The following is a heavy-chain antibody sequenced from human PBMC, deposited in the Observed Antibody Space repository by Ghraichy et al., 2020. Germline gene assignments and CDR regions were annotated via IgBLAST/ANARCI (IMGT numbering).Heavy chain of an antibody. D-gene: IGHD5-18*01. Sequence: SETLSLTCAVYGGSFSGYYWSWIRQPPGKGLEWIGEINHSGSTNYNPSLKSRVTISVDTSKNQFSLKLSSVTAADTAVYYCARGVTSSWIQLYWYFDLWGRGTLVTVSS. CDR2: INHSGST. J-gene: IGHJ2*01. CDR3: ARGVTSSWIQLYWYFDL. V-gene: IGHV4-34*01. CDR1: GGSFSGYY.